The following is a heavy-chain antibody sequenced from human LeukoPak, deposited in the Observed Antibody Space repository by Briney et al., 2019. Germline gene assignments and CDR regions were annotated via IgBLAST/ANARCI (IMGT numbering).Heavy chain of an antibody. CDR2: ISAYNGNT. Sequence: ASVKVSCKASGYTFTSYGISWVRRAPGQGLEWMGWISAYNGNTNYAQKLQGRVTMTTDTSTSTAYMELRSLRSDDTAVYYCARGGGDDFWSGYPSYYYYMDVWGKGTTVTVSS. D-gene: IGHD3-3*01. V-gene: IGHV1-18*01. CDR1: GYTFTSYG. CDR3: ARGGGDDFWSGYPSYYYYMDV. J-gene: IGHJ6*03.